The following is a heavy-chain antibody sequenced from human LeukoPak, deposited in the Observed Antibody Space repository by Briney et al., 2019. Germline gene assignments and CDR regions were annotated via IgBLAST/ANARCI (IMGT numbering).Heavy chain of an antibody. J-gene: IGHJ5*02. CDR2: IIPILGIA. V-gene: IGHV1-69*04. Sequence: GASVKVSCKASGGTFSSYAISWVRQAPGQGLEWMGRIIPILGIANYAQKFQGRVTITADKSTSTAYMELSSLRSEDTAVYYCARSLPYDSSGYNWFDPLGPGNPGHRLL. CDR1: GGTFSSYA. CDR3: ARSLPYDSSGYNWFDP. D-gene: IGHD3-22*01.